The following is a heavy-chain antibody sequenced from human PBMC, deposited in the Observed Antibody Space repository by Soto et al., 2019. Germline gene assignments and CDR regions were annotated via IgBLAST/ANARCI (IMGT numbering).Heavy chain of an antibody. CDR2: IYPGDSDT. D-gene: IGHD2-2*01. Sequence: PGESLKISCKGSGYSFTSYWIGWARQMPGKGLEWMGIIYPGDSDTRYSPSFQGQVTISADKSITTAYLQWSSLKASDTAMYYCARGYCTTTICDPWFDPWGQGTLVTVSS. V-gene: IGHV5-51*01. CDR3: ARGYCTTTICDPWFDP. CDR1: GYSFTSYW. J-gene: IGHJ5*02.